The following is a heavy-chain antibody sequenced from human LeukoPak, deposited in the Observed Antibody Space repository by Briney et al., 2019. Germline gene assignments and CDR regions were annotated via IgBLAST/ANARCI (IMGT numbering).Heavy chain of an antibody. CDR2: ISGSGGST. V-gene: IGHV3-23*01. CDR3: ARGLYFDWLPEDYYGMDV. J-gene: IGHJ6*02. Sequence: GGSLRLSCAASGFTFSSYAMSWVRQAPGKGLEWVSAISGSGGSTYYADSVKGRFTISRDNSKNTLYLQMNSLRAEDTAVYYCARGLYFDWLPEDYYGMDVWGQGTTVTVSS. D-gene: IGHD3-9*01. CDR1: GFTFSSYA.